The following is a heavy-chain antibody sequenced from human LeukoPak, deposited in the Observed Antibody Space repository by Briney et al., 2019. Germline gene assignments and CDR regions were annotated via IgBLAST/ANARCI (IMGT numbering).Heavy chain of an antibody. Sequence: PGGSLRLSCAASGFTFSSYAMHWVRQAPGKGLEWVAVISYDGSNKYYADSVKGRFTISRDNSKNTLYLQMNSLRAEDTAVYYCARDQRVIAARGSWFDPWGQGTLVTVSS. CDR3: ARDQRVIAARGSWFDP. V-gene: IGHV3-30*04. D-gene: IGHD6-13*01. J-gene: IGHJ5*02. CDR2: ISYDGSNK. CDR1: GFTFSSYA.